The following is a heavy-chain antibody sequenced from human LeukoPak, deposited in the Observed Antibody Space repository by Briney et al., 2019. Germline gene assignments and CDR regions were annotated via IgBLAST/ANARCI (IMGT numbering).Heavy chain of an antibody. V-gene: IGHV3-30*02. Sequence: GGSLRLSCAASGFTFSSYGMHWVRQAPGKGLEWVAFIRYDGSNKYYADSVKGRFTISRDNSKNTLYLQMNSLRAEDTAVYYCAKDKLLHYYYYMDVWGKGTTVTISS. J-gene: IGHJ6*03. CDR1: GFTFSSYG. CDR3: AKDKLLHYYYYMDV. D-gene: IGHD2/OR15-2a*01. CDR2: IRYDGSNK.